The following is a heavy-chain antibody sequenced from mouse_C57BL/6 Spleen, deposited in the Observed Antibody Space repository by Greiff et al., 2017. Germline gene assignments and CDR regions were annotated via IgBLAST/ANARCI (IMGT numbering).Heavy chain of an antibody. CDR1: GYTFTSYW. CDR2: IYPGSGST. D-gene: IGHD1-1*01. CDR3: ARRYYGSSYGYFDV. Sequence: VQLQQPGAELVKPGASVKMSCKASGYTFTSYWITWVKQRPGQGLEWIGDIYPGSGSTNYNEKFKSKATLTVDTSSSTAYMQLSSLTSEDSAVYYCARRYYGSSYGYFDVRGTGTTVTVSS. J-gene: IGHJ1*03. V-gene: IGHV1-55*01.